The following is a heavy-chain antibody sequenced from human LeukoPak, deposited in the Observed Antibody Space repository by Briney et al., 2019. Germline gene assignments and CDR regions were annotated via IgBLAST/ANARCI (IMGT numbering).Heavy chain of an antibody. J-gene: IGHJ5*02. CDR3: AKGNWAVAGYNWFDP. CDR2: ISSSGGST. V-gene: IGHV3-23*01. D-gene: IGHD6-19*01. Sequence: GGSLRLSCAASGFIFSTYTMNWVRQAPGKRLEWVSSISSSGGSTYYADSVKGRFTISRDNSKNTLYLQVNSLRAEDTAVYYCAKGNWAVAGYNWFDPWGQGTLVTVSS. CDR1: GFIFSTYT.